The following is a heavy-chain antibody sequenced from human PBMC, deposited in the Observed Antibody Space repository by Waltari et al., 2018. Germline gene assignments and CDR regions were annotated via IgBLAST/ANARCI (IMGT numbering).Heavy chain of an antibody. J-gene: IGHJ4*02. D-gene: IGHD3-22*01. V-gene: IGHV3-23*01. Sequence: EVQLLESGGGLVQPGGSLRLSCAASGFTFSSYAMSWVRQAPGKGLEWVSAISVSGGSRYNANSVKGRFTISRDNSKNTMYMQMNSLRAEDAAVYYCAKDDYGSSGYPFYWGQGTLVTVSS. CDR2: ISVSGGSR. CDR3: AKDDYGSSGYPFY. CDR1: GFTFSSYA.